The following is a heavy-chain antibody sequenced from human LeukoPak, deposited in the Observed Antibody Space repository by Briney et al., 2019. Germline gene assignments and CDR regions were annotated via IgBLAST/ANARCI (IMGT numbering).Heavy chain of an antibody. V-gene: IGHV1-8*02. CDR1: GYTFTGYY. CDR3: ARAYMVRGVIIYRVVHYYMDV. J-gene: IGHJ6*03. Sequence: GASVKVSCKASGYTFTGYYMHWVRQATGQGLEWMGWMNPNSGNTGYAQKFQGRVTMTRNTSISTAYMELSSLRSEDTAVYYCARAYMVRGVIIYRVVHYYMDVWGKGTTVTISS. D-gene: IGHD3-10*01. CDR2: MNPNSGNT.